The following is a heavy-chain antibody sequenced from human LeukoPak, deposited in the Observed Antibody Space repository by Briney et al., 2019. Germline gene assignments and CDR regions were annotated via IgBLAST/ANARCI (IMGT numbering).Heavy chain of an antibody. CDR3: ANALPRRPFDV. CDR2: INHSGST. V-gene: IGHV4-34*01. J-gene: IGHJ3*01. Sequence: SETLSLTCAVYGESSGGYYWSWIRQPTGKGLEWIGEINHSGSTNYNPSLKSRVTISVDTSKNEFSLKLNPVTAADTAVYYCANALPRRPFDVWGQGTMVTVSS. CDR1: GESSGGYY.